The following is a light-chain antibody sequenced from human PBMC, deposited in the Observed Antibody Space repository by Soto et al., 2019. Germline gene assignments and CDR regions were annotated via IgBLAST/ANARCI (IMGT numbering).Light chain of an antibody. CDR3: QPYNSYSRT. Sequence: DIPMTQSPSTLSASVGDRVTITCRASQSISSWLAWYQQKPGKAPKLLIYDASSLESGVPSRFSGSGSGTEFTLHISSLQPDDFALYYCQPYNSYSRTFGQGTKVEIK. CDR1: QSISSW. J-gene: IGKJ1*01. V-gene: IGKV1-5*01. CDR2: DAS.